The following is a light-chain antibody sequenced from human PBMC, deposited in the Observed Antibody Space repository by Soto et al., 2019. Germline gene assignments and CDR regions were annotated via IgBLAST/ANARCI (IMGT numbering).Light chain of an antibody. CDR3: QQYGSSPRT. Sequence: DIVMTQSPATLSVSPGERVTLSCRASQNIISNLAWYQQKPGQAPRLLIYDASTRATGIPARFSGSGSGTEFTLTITRLQSEDFAVYYCQQYGSSPRTFGQGTKVEIK. J-gene: IGKJ1*01. CDR2: DAS. CDR1: QNIISN. V-gene: IGKV3-15*01.